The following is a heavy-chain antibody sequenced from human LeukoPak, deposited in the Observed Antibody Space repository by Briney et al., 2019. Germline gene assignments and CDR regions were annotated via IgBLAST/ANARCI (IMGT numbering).Heavy chain of an antibody. CDR3: ATNDYGDQKDWFDP. CDR1: GGTFSSYA. V-gene: IGHV1-69*13. D-gene: IGHD4-17*01. CDR2: IIPIFGTA. Sequence: ASVKVSCKASGGTFSSYAISWVRQAPGQGLEWMGGIIPIFGTANYAQKFQGRVTITADESTSTAYMELSSLRSEDTAVYYCATNDYGDQKDWFDPWDQGTLVTVSS. J-gene: IGHJ5*02.